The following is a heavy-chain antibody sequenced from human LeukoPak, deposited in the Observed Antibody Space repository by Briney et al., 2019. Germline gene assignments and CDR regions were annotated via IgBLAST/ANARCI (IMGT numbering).Heavy chain of an antibody. Sequence: SETLSLTCTVSGGSISSGGYYWSWIRQHPGKGLEWIGYIYYSGSTYYNPSLKSRVTISVDTSKNQFSLKLSSVTAADTAVYYCARDVDIVAAEEIEYYYYGMDVWGQGTTVTVSS. CDR1: GGSISSGGYY. CDR2: IYYSGST. CDR3: ARDVDIVAAEEIEYYYYGMDV. V-gene: IGHV4-31*03. J-gene: IGHJ6*02. D-gene: IGHD5-12*01.